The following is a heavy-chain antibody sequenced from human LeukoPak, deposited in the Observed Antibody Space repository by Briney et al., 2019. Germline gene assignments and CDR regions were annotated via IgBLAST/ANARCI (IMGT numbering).Heavy chain of an antibody. V-gene: IGHV4-59*12. CDR2: IYYSGST. CDR3: ARERTAAGTDAFDI. J-gene: IGHJ3*02. CDR1: GGSISSYY. D-gene: IGHD6-13*01. Sequence: PSETLSLTCTVSGGSISSYYWSWIRQPPGKGLEWIAYIYYSGSTNYNPSLKSRVTISVDTSKNQFSLKLSSVTAADTAVYYCARERTAAGTDAFDIWGQGTMVTVSS.